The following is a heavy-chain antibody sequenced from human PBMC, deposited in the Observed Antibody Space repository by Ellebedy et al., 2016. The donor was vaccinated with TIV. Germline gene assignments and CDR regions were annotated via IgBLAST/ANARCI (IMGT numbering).Heavy chain of an antibody. Sequence: WIRQHPGKGLEWIGYMYHSGSTNYNPSLKSRVTIAADTSKNQFSLKLSSVTAADTAVYYCAKENYGMDVWGQGTTVIVSS. CDR2: MYHSGST. J-gene: IGHJ6*02. V-gene: IGHV4-31*02. CDR3: AKENYGMDV.